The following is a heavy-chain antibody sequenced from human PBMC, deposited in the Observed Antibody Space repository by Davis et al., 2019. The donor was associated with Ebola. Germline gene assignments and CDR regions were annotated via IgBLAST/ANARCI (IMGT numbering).Heavy chain of an antibody. CDR3: ARLSRRYYYGSGSYVHWFDP. Sequence: MPSETLSLTCAVYGGSFSGYYWSWIRQPPGKGLEWIGEINHSGSTNYNPSLKSRVTISVDTSKNQFSLKLSSVTAADTAVYYCARLSRRYYYGSGSYVHWFDPWGQGTLVTVSS. D-gene: IGHD3-10*01. CDR2: INHSGST. CDR1: GGSFSGYY. J-gene: IGHJ5*02. V-gene: IGHV4-34*01.